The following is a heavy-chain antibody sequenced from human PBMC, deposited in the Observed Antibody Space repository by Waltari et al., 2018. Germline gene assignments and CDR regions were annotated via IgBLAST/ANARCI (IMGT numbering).Heavy chain of an antibody. D-gene: IGHD6-19*01. V-gene: IGHV3-74*01. Sequence: EVQLVESGGGLVQPGGSLRLSCAASGFTFSCSWIHWVRQAPGKGLVWVSRINNDGSGTSYADSVKGRFTISRDNAKNTLYLQMNSLRAEDTAVYYCARAISSGWWFDYWGQGTLVTVSS. CDR2: INNDGSGT. CDR1: GFTFSCSW. J-gene: IGHJ4*02. CDR3: ARAISSGWWFDY.